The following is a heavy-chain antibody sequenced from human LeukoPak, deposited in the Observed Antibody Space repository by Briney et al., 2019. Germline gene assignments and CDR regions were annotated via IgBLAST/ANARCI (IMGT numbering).Heavy chain of an antibody. J-gene: IGHJ4*02. CDR1: GFTFSSYG. CDR2: IWYDGSNK. Sequence: PGGSLGLSCAASGFTFSSYGMHWVRQAPGKGLEWVAVIWYDGSNKFYADSVKGRFTISRDNFKNTLYLQMNSLRAEDTAVYYCARDFSSTPEDWGQGTLVTVSS. V-gene: IGHV3-33*01. D-gene: IGHD6-13*01. CDR3: ARDFSSTPED.